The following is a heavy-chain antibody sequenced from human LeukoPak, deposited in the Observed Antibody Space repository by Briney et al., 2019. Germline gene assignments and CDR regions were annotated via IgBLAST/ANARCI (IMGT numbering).Heavy chain of an antibody. CDR2: ISYDGSNK. V-gene: IGHV3-30*04. Sequence: GGSLRLSCAASGFTFSSYAMPWVRQAPGKGLGWVAVISYDGSNKYYADSVKGRFTISRDNSKNTLYLQMNSLRAEDTAVYYCARRQQPGWGDQYGMDVWGQGTTVTVSS. D-gene: IGHD6-13*01. CDR3: ARRQQPGWGDQYGMDV. J-gene: IGHJ6*02. CDR1: GFTFSSYA.